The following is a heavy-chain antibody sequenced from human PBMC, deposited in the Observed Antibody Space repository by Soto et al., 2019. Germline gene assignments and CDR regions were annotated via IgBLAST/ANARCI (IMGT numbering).Heavy chain of an antibody. D-gene: IGHD6-13*01. Sequence: GESLKISCKGSGYSFTSCWISWVRQMPGKGLEWMGRIDPSDSYTNYSPSFQGHVTISADKSISTAYLQWSSLKASDTAMYYFASTTSVIAEDRYYYYGMDVWGQGTTVTVSS. J-gene: IGHJ6*02. V-gene: IGHV5-10-1*01. CDR3: ASTTSVIAEDRYYYYGMDV. CDR2: IDPSDSYT. CDR1: GYSFTSCW.